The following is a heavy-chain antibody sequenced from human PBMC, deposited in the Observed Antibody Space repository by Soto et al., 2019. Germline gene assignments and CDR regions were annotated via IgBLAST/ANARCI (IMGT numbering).Heavy chain of an antibody. CDR2: IWYDGSKN. V-gene: IGHV3-33*01. D-gene: IGHD1-1*01. CDR3: ARGFTTGATIEGFDY. CDR1: GFAFSSYG. Sequence: GGSLRLSCAASGFAFSSYGMHWVRQSPGKGLEWVAVIWYDGSKNYYADSVKSRFTMSTATSFMELTSLTSADTAVYYCARGFTTGATIEGFDYWGQGTLVTVSS. J-gene: IGHJ4*02.